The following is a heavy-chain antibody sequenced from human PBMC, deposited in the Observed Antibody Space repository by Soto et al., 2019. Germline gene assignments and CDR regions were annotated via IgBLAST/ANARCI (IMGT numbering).Heavy chain of an antibody. CDR3: ARADYFGSGTSYTLYY. CDR2: ISDDGVSK. Sequence: GGSLRLSCAASGFTFSNYGMHWVRQAPGKGLEWVAVISDDGVSKYYADSVQGRFTISRDNSESVVLLQMNSLRPDDTALYFCARADYFGSGTSYTLYYWGQGTQVTVSS. D-gene: IGHD3-10*01. V-gene: IGHV3-30*03. CDR1: GFTFSNYG. J-gene: IGHJ4*02.